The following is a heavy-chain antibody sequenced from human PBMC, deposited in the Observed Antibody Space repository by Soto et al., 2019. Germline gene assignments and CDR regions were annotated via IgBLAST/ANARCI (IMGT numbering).Heavy chain of an antibody. CDR1: GGSIRSGDSY. CDR2: IYYSGST. CDR3: DRPNYYDRSGPDY. V-gene: IGHV4-30-4*01. J-gene: IGHJ4*02. D-gene: IGHD3-22*01. Sequence: SETLSLTCTVSGGSIRSGDSYWSWIRQPPGKGLEWIGYIYYSGSTYYNPSLKSRVTISLDTSKNQFSLNLSSVTAADTAVYYCDRPNYYDRSGPDYWGQGTLATVSS.